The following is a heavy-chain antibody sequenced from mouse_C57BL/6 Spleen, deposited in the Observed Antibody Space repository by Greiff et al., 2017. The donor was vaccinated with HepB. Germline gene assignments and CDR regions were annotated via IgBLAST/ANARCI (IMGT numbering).Heavy chain of an antibody. CDR3: ARYPDYYGSSYYAMDY. D-gene: IGHD1-1*01. J-gene: IGHJ4*01. Sequence: QVQLKESGAELMKPGASVKLSCKATGYTFTGYWIEWVKQRPGHGLEWIGEILPGSGSTNYNEKFKGKATFTADTTSNTAYMQLSSLTTEDSAIYYCARYPDYYGSSYYAMDYWGQGTSVTVSS. CDR1: GYTFTGYW. CDR2: ILPGSGST. V-gene: IGHV1-9*01.